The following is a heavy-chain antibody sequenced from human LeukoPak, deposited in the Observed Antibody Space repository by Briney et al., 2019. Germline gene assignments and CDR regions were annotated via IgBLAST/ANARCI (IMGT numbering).Heavy chain of an antibody. CDR1: GFTFSGYW. CDR2: INSDGSST. J-gene: IGHJ4*02. V-gene: IGHV3-74*01. D-gene: IGHD4-17*01. Sequence: GGSLRLSCAPSGFTFSGYWMHWVRQAPGKGLVWVSRINSDGSSTRYADSVKGRFTISGDNAKNTLYLQMNSLRVEDTAVYYCARVFGDFGPFDYWDQGTLVTVSS. CDR3: ARVFGDFGPFDY.